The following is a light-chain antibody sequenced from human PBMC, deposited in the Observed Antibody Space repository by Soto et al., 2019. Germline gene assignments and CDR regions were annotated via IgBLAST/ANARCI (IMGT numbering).Light chain of an antibody. CDR1: QTVSSSF. Sequence: EIVLTQSPGTLSLSPGERATLSCRASQTVSSSFLGWYQQKPGQAPRLLIYGASSRATGIPDRFSGSGSGTEFTLTISSLQSEDFVVYYCQQRADWPITFGQGTRLEI. CDR2: GAS. J-gene: IGKJ5*01. CDR3: QQRADWPIT. V-gene: IGKV3D-20*02.